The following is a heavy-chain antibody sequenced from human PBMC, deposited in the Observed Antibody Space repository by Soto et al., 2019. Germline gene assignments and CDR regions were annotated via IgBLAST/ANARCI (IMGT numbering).Heavy chain of an antibody. D-gene: IGHD2-15*01. V-gene: IGHV3-30*18. J-gene: IGHJ4*02. Sequence: PGGSLRLSCAASGFTFSSYGMHWVRQAPGKGLEWVAVISYDGSNKYYADSVKGRFTISRDNSKNTLYLQMNSLRAEDTAVYYCAKDWRYCSGGSCNPYFDYWGQGTLVTVSS. CDR3: AKDWRYCSGGSCNPYFDY. CDR1: GFTFSSYG. CDR2: ISYDGSNK.